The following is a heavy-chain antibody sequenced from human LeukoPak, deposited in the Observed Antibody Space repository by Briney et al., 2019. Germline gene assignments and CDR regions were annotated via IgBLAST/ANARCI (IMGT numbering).Heavy chain of an antibody. Sequence: PGRSLRLSCAASGFTFDDYAMHWVRQAPGKGLEWVSGISWNSGSIGYADSVKGRFTISRDNAKNSLYLQMNSLRAGDTAVYYCVREARGYHYTYFDYWGQGTLVTVSS. J-gene: IGHJ4*02. CDR1: GFTFDDYA. CDR3: VREARGYHYTYFDY. D-gene: IGHD5-18*01. V-gene: IGHV3-9*01. CDR2: ISWNSGSI.